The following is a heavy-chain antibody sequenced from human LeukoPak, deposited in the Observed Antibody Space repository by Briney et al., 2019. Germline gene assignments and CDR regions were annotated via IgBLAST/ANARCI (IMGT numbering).Heavy chain of an antibody. J-gene: IGHJ4*02. CDR2: INPSGGST. CDR1: GYTFTSYY. V-gene: IGHV1-46*01. Sequence: ASVKVSCKASGYTFTSYYIHWVRQAPGQGLEWMGIINPSGGSTSYAQKFQGRVTMTRDTSTSTVYMELSSLRSEDTAVYYCARSRLVGADPTPLDYWGQGTLVTVSS. CDR3: ARSRLVGADPTPLDY. D-gene: IGHD1-26*01.